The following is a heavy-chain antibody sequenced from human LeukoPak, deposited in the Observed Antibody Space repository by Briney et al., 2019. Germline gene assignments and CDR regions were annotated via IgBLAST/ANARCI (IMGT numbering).Heavy chain of an antibody. V-gene: IGHV4-59*01. CDR2: IFNSGRT. Sequence: SETLSLTCTVSGGSISSYYWSWIRQPPGKGLEWIGYIFNSGRTNYNPSLRSRVTMSVDTSKNQHSLKLSSLTAADTAVYYCAVRQHIGVVTATRGSFDMWGQGTMVTVSS. CDR1: GGSISSYY. J-gene: IGHJ3*02. D-gene: IGHD2-21*02. CDR3: AVRQHIGVVTATRGSFDM.